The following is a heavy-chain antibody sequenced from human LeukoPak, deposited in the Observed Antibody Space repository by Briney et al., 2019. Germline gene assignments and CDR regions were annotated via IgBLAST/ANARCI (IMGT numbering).Heavy chain of an antibody. V-gene: IGHV4-31*03. Sequence: SETLSLTCTVSGGSISSGGYYWSWIRQHPGTGLEWIGYIYYSGSTYYNPSLKSRVTISVDTSKNQFSLKLSSVTAADTAVYYCARGGDYDSYWFDPWGQGTLVTVSS. CDR3: ARGGDYDSYWFDP. CDR2: IYYSGST. J-gene: IGHJ5*02. CDR1: GGSISSGGYY. D-gene: IGHD4-17*01.